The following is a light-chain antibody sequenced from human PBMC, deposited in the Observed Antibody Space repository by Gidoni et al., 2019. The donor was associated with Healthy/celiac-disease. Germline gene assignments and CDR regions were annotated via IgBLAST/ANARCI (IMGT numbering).Light chain of an antibody. Sequence: DIVMTQSPLSLPVTPGEPSSISCRSSQSLLHSNGYNYLDWYLQKPGQSPQLLIYLGSNRASGVPHRFSGSGSGTDFTLQISRVEAADVGVYYCMQALQTPYTFGQGTKLEIK. CDR3: MQALQTPYT. CDR2: LGS. J-gene: IGKJ2*01. V-gene: IGKV2-28*01. CDR1: QSLLHSNGYNY.